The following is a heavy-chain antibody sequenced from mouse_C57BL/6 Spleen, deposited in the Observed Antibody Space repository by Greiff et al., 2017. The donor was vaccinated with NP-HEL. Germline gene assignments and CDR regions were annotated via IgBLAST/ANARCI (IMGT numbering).Heavy chain of an antibody. Sequence: VQLQQSGPALVKPGASVKMSCKASGYTFTDYYMNWVKQSHGKSLEWIGIINPNNGGTSYNQKLKGKATLTVDKSSNTAYMELNSLTSEDSAVYYCARDGSNWYYFDYWGQGTTLTVSS. CDR1: GYTFTDYY. CDR2: INPNNGGT. CDR3: ARDGSNWYYFDY. J-gene: IGHJ2*01. V-gene: IGHV1-19*01. D-gene: IGHD1-1*01.